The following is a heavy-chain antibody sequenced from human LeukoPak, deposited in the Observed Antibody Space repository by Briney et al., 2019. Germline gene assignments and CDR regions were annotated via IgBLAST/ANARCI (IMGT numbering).Heavy chain of an antibody. D-gene: IGHD3-16*01. CDR1: GGSHSSGGYY. Sequence: SQTLSLSCTVSGGSHSSGGYYWSCIRQHPGKGPEFIVYIFYSGNTYYNPSLKSRVTILVDTSKNQFSLKLRSVTAADTAVYYCARSPRGYYIDVWGKGTTVTIS. CDR3: ARSPRGYYIDV. V-gene: IGHV4-31*03. J-gene: IGHJ6*03. CDR2: IFYSGNT.